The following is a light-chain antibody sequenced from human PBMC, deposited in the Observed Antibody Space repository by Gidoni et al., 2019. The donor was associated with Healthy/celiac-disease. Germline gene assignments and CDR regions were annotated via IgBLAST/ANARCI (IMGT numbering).Light chain of an antibody. CDR3: QQYNSYSPLT. V-gene: IGKV1-5*03. Sequence: DIQMTQSPSTLSASVGDRVTITCRASQSISSWLAWYQQKPGKAPKLLIYKASSLESGVPSRFSGSGSGTEFTLTISSLQPDDFATYYCQQYNSYSPLTCGGXTKVEIK. J-gene: IGKJ4*01. CDR2: KAS. CDR1: QSISSW.